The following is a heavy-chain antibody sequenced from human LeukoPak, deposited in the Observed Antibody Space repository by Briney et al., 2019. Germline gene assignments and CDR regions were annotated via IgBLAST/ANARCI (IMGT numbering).Heavy chain of an antibody. CDR2: IYSGGIYNVSTT. V-gene: IGHV3-66*04. Sequence: GGSLRLSCAASGFTVSSNYMSWVRQAPGKGLEWVSVIYSGGIYNVSTTNYGDYVNGRFTISRNNSKNTLYLQMNSLRAEDTAVYYCARRELLGYSYGLRTYNILDQGKTATVSS. CDR3: ARRELLGYSYGLRTYNI. J-gene: IGHJ3*02. CDR1: GFTVSSNY. D-gene: IGHD5-18*01.